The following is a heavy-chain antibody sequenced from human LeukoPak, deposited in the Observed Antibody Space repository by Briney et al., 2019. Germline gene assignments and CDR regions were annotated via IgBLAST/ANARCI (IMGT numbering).Heavy chain of an antibody. CDR1: GGTFSSYA. CDR2: ISTYNGNT. V-gene: IGHV1-18*01. CDR3: ARSTSSTRWFDP. J-gene: IGHJ5*02. D-gene: IGHD2-2*01. Sequence: ASVKVSCKASGGTFSSYAISWVRQAPGQGLEWMGWISTYNGNTNYAQKLQGRVTMTTDTSTTTAYMDLTSLRSDDTAVYYCARSTSSTRWFDPWGQGTLVTVSS.